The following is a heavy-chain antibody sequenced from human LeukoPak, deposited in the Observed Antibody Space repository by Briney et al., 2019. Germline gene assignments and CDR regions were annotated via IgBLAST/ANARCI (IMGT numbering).Heavy chain of an antibody. Sequence: GGSLRLSCAASGFTFSSYWMSWVRQAPGKGLEWVANIKHDGSEKYYVDSVKGRFTISRDNAKNSLYLQLNSLRAEDTAVYYCARRYYFDSSGYGIDYWGQGTLVTVSS. D-gene: IGHD3-22*01. V-gene: IGHV3-7*01. CDR1: GFTFSSYW. CDR3: ARRYYFDSSGYGIDY. J-gene: IGHJ4*02. CDR2: IKHDGSEK.